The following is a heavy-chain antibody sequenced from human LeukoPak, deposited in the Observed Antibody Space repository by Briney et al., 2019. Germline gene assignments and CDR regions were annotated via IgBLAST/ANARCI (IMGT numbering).Heavy chain of an antibody. CDR1: GFTFSSYS. D-gene: IGHD4-23*01. V-gene: IGHV3-21*01. J-gene: IGHJ4*02. Sequence: GGSLRLSCAASGFTFSSYSMNWVRQAPGKGLEWVSSISSSSSYIYYADSVKGRFTISRDNAKNSLYLQMNSLRAEDTAVYYCARAWGWLRWGYYFDYWGQGTLVTVSS. CDR2: ISSSSSYI. CDR3: ARAWGWLRWGYYFDY.